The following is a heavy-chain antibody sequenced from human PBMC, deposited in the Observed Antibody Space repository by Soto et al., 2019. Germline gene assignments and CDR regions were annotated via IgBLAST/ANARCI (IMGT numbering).Heavy chain of an antibody. D-gene: IGHD2-15*01. CDR1: GGSISSSSYY. CDR2: IFYSGST. CDR3: ARHLVVAATTYNWFDL. J-gene: IGHJ5*02. V-gene: IGHV4-39*01. Sequence: SETLSLTCTVSGGSISSSSYYWGWIRQLPGKGLEWIGSIFYSGSTYYNPSPRSRVTIYIDSSKNQFSLKLSSVTAADTAVYYCARHLVVAATTYNWFDLWGQGTLVTVSS.